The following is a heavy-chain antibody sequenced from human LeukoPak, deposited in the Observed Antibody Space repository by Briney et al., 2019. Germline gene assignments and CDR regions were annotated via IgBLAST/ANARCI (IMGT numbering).Heavy chain of an antibody. D-gene: IGHD3-22*01. CDR1: GDSISSSSYY. CDR3: ARLQYYYDSNGYYSLYYFDY. J-gene: IGHJ4*02. Sequence: KPSETLSLTCTVSGDSISSSSYYWGWLRQPPGKGLEWIGNIYYSGSTYYNPSLRSRLTISLDTSKNQLSLTLSSVTAADTAVYYCARLQYYYDSNGYYSLYYFDYWGQGTVVTVSS. V-gene: IGHV4-39*01. CDR2: IYYSGST.